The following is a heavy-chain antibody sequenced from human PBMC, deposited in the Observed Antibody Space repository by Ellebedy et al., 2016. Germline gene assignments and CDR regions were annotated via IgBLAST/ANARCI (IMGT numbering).Heavy chain of an antibody. CDR1: GGSISSYY. CDR3: ARYSSGLYYFDY. V-gene: IGHV4-59*01. Sequence: SETLSLTCTVSGGSISSYYWSWIRQPPGKGLEWIGYIYYSGSTNYNPSLKSRVTISVDTSKNQFSLKLSSVTAADTAVYYCARYSSGLYYFDYWGQGTLVTVSS. CDR2: IYYSGST. D-gene: IGHD3-22*01. J-gene: IGHJ4*02.